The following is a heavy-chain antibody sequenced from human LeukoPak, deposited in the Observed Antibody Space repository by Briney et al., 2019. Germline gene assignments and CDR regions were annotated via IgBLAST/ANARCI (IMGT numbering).Heavy chain of an antibody. CDR3: AREVGDSDSDNWFDP. CDR1: GGSMSPYY. CDR2: VYYSGST. D-gene: IGHD2-21*02. J-gene: IGHJ5*02. Sequence: SETLSLTCAVSGGSMSPYYWSWIRQPPGKGLEWIGYVYYSGSTNYNPSLKSRVTISLDTSKNQFSLNLTSVTAADTVVYYCAREVGDSDSDNWFDPWGQGTLVTVSS. V-gene: IGHV4-59*01.